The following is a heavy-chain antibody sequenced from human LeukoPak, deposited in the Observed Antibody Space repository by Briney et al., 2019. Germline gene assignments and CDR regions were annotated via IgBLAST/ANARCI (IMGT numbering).Heavy chain of an antibody. CDR2: IYPGDYDT. V-gene: IGHV5-51*01. D-gene: IGHD2-2*01. Sequence: GSLKISWKGSGYSLTSYWLELVRQMPGKGLEGVGIIYPGDYDTRYSPSFQGQVTISADKSISTAYLQWSSLKASDTAMYYCARRLPFQLAHAFDIWGQGTMVTVSS. CDR3: ARRLPFQLAHAFDI. J-gene: IGHJ3*02. CDR1: GYSLTSYW.